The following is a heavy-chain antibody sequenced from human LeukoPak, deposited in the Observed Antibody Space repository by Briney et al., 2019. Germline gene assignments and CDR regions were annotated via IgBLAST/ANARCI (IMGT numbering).Heavy chain of an antibody. CDR1: GFTFSSYA. D-gene: IGHD4-17*01. V-gene: IGHV3-23*01. J-gene: IGHJ6*02. Sequence: GGSLRLSCAASGFTFSSYAMSWVRQAPGKGLEWVSAISGGGGSTYYADSVKGRFTISRDNSKNTLYLQMYSLRAEDTAIYYCAKFDGGYRSGYYGLDVWGQGTTVTVSS. CDR3: AKFDGGYRSGYYGLDV. CDR2: ISGGGGST.